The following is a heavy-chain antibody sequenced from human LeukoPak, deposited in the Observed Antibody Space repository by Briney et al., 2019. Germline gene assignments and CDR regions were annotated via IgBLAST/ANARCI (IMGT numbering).Heavy chain of an antibody. V-gene: IGHV3-21*01. J-gene: IGHJ4*02. CDR2: ISSSSSYI. D-gene: IGHD3-22*01. Sequence: GGALRLSCVASGFTFSSYEMNWARPAPGKGLEWVSSISSSSSYIYYADSVKGRFTISRDNAKNSLYLQMNSLRAEDTAVYYCARDQSRGYYEPPIDYWGQGTLVTVSS. CDR3: ARDQSRGYYEPPIDY. CDR1: GFTFSSYE.